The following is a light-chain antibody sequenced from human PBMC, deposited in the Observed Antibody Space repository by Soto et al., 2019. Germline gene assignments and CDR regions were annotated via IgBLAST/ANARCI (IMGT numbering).Light chain of an antibody. CDR3: GAWDDTLNVLV. CDR1: SSNIGSKS. Sequence: QSVLTQPPSVSGTPGQTVTICCSGSSSNIGSKSVQWYQQLPETAPKLLIYSNNQRPSGVPDRFSGSKSGTSASLAISGLQSEDEAHYYCGAWDDTLNVLVFGGGTKVTVL. J-gene: IGLJ2*01. V-gene: IGLV1-44*01. CDR2: SNN.